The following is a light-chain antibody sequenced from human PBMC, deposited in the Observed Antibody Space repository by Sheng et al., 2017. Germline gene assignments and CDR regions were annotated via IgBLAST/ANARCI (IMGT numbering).Light chain of an antibody. CDR2: AAS. CDR1: QGISSY. J-gene: IGKJ1*01. V-gene: IGKV1-39*01. Sequence: DIQMTQSPSTLSASVGDRVTITCRASQGISSYLAWYQQNPGKAPNLLIFAASSLQSGVPSRFSGSGSGTEFTLTINSLQPEDFTTYYCQQSYTAPWTFGQGTKVEI. CDR3: QQSYTAPWT.